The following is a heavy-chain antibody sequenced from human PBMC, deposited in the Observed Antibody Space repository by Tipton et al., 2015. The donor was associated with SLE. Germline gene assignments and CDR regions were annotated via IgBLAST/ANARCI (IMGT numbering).Heavy chain of an antibody. CDR3: ARSVEGHFDY. D-gene: IGHD6-19*01. CDR1: GFTFSTYW. CDR2: ISYDGTTI. J-gene: IGHJ4*02. V-gene: IGHV3-74*01. Sequence: SLRLSCAASGFTFSTYWMHWVRQAPGKGLEWVSRISYDGTTIDYADSVKGRFTISRDNAKNSLYLQMNSLRDEDTALYYCARSVEGHFDYWGQGTLVTVSS.